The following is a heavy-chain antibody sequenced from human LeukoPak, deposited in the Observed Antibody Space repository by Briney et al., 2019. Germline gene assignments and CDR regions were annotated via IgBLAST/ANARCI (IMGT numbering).Heavy chain of an antibody. Sequence: QPGGSLRLSCAASGFTFSSYEMNWVRQAPGKGLEWVSGIYTGGTTYYTDSVKGRFTISRDNPNNTLYLQMHSLRAEDTAVYYCAREISRFGIWGQGTLVTVSS. D-gene: IGHD3-16*01. V-gene: IGHV3-66*01. CDR3: AREISRFGI. J-gene: IGHJ4*02. CDR2: IYTGGTT. CDR1: GFTFSSYE.